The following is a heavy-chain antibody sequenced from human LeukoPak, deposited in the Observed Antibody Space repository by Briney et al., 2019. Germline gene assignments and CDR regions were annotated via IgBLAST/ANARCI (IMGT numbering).Heavy chain of an antibody. CDR1: GFTFSSYA. Sequence: QLGGSLRLSCAASGFTFSSYAMSWVRQAPGKGLEWVSVIGDSGGSTYYADSVKGRFTISRDNSKNTLYLQMNSLRAEDTAVYYCAKGGIMQSSSPGLQYFDLWGRGTLVSVSS. CDR3: AKGGIMQSSSPGLQYFDL. J-gene: IGHJ2*01. CDR2: IGDSGGST. V-gene: IGHV3-23*01. D-gene: IGHD6-6*01.